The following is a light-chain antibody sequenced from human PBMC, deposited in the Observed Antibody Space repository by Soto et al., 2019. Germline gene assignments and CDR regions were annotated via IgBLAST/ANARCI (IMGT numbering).Light chain of an antibody. CDR2: DAS. CDR3: QQYHNWPPWT. V-gene: IGKV3-15*01. J-gene: IGKJ1*01. Sequence: EIVMTQSPATLSVSPGERATLSCRASQSISTKLAWYQQKPGQAPRLLIYDASTRATGLPARFSGGGSGTEFTPTISSLLSEDFAVSYCQQYHNWPPWTFGQGTKVELK. CDR1: QSISTK.